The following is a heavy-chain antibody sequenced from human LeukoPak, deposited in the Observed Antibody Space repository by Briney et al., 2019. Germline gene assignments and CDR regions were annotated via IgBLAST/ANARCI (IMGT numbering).Heavy chain of an antibody. J-gene: IGHJ4*02. CDR2: ISGGGVST. V-gene: IGHV3-23*01. CDR3: ANVGSSPVW. Sequence: TGGSLRLSCAASGFTFNNYAMSWVRQAPGKGLEWVSAISGGGVSTFYADSVKGRFSVSRDNSKNTLYLQTNSLRAEDTAVYYCANVGSSPVWWGQGTLVTVSS. D-gene: IGHD2-15*01. CDR1: GFTFNNYA.